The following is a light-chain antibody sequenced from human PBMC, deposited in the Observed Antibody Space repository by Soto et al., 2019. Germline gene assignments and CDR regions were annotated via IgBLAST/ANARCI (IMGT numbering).Light chain of an antibody. Sequence: SVLTQPASVSGSPGQSITISCTGTSSGGYNYVSWYQQHPGKAPKLMIYEVNNRPSGISDRFSGSKSGSTASLTISGLQAEDEADYYCSSYTTSGRVVFGGGTKLTVL. CDR3: SSYTTSGRVV. CDR1: SSGGYNY. V-gene: IGLV2-14*01. J-gene: IGLJ2*01. CDR2: EVN.